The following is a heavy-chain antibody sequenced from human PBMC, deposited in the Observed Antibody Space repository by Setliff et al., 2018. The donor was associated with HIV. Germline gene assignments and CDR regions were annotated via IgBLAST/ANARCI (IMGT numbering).Heavy chain of an antibody. CDR1: GFTVSSNY. CDR2: IYSGGST. D-gene: IGHD5-12*01. V-gene: IGHV3-66*02. Sequence: GASVKVSCAASGFTVSSNYMSWVRQAPGKGLEWVSVIYSGGSTYYADSVKGRFTISRDNSKNTLYLQMNSLRAEDTAVYYCARGGMATRHYYYYYMDVWGKGTTVTVSS. CDR3: ARGGMATRHYYYYYMDV. J-gene: IGHJ6*03.